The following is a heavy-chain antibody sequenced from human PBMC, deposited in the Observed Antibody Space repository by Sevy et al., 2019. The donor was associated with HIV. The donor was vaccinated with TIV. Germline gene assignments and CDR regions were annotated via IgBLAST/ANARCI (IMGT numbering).Heavy chain of an antibody. V-gene: IGHV3-73*01. CDR3: SRQVVAVAGDYFDY. J-gene: IGHJ4*02. CDR1: GFTFSGST. D-gene: IGHD6-19*01. Sequence: GGSLRLSCAASGFTFSGSTMHWVRQASGKGLEWVGRIRSKANTYATAYAASVKGRFSISRDDSKNTAYLQMNSLKTEDTGEYYCSRQVVAVAGDYFDYWGQGTLVTVSS. CDR2: IRSKANTYAT.